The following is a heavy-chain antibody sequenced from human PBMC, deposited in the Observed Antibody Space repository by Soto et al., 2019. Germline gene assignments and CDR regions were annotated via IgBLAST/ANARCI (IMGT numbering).Heavy chain of an antibody. CDR2: ISSSSTTI. J-gene: IGHJ4*02. V-gene: IGHV3-48*01. CDR1: GFAFSSYG. CDR3: ARALDFWSAYFDY. D-gene: IGHD3-3*01. Sequence: PGGSLRLSCAAAGFAFSSYGMNWVRQAPGKGLEWVSYISSSSTTIYYADSVKGRFTISRDNSKNTLYLQMNSLRTEDTAVYYCARALDFWSAYFDYRGQGSLVTVSS.